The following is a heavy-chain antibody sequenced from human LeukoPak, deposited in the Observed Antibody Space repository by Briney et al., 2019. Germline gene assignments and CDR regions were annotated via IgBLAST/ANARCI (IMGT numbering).Heavy chain of an antibody. J-gene: IGHJ4*02. CDR1: GFPSYYIYW. CDR3: AREYYSSFDY. D-gene: IGHD2-21*01. CDR2: INQDGREE. Sequence: GGSLRLSCVASGFPSYYIYWMGWIRQAPGKGLEWVATINQDGREEYYVDSVRGRFSISRDNARNSLYLHMHSLRADDTAVYYCAREYYSSFDYWGQGALVTVSS. V-gene: IGHV3-7*01.